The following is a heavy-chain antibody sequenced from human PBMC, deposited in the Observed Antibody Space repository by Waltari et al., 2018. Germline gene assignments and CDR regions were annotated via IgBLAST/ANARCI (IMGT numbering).Heavy chain of an antibody. V-gene: IGHV3-33*01. Sequence: QVQLVESGGGVVQPGRSLRLSCAGSGFNFSSYGMHWVRQAPGKGLEWVAVIWYDGSNKYYADSVKGRFTISRDNSKNTLYLQMNSLRAEDTAVYYCARDSSMRPYWGQGTLVTVSS. D-gene: IGHD2-2*01. CDR1: GFNFSSYG. CDR2: IWYDGSNK. CDR3: ARDSSMRPY. J-gene: IGHJ4*02.